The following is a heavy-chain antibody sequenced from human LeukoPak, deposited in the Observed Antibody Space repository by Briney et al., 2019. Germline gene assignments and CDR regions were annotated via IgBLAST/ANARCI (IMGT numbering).Heavy chain of an antibody. D-gene: IGHD3-10*01. Sequence: PGESLKISCKGSGYSFGNRWIGWVRQMPGKGLEWMGIIYPDDSDTIYSPSLEGQVTISADKSISTAYLQWSSLKASDTAMYYCARGAYGSGSYYSYYGMDVWGQGTTVTVSS. J-gene: IGHJ6*02. CDR2: IYPDDSDT. V-gene: IGHV5-51*01. CDR3: ARGAYGSGSYYSYYGMDV. CDR1: GYSFGNRW.